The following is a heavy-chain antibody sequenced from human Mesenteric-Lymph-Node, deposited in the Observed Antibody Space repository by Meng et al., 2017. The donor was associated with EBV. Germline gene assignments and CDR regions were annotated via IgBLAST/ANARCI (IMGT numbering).Heavy chain of an antibody. CDR3: ARRSGSYYGYFDY. V-gene: IGHV4-30-4*01. D-gene: IGHD1-26*01. Sequence: VQLQEPGPGLLRPSQSVSPTCAVSGGSIAGGSYWSWVRQPPGKGLEWIAFIHYSGDTYYNPSLKSRLTISVDTSKDQFSLRLRSVTAADTAVYYCARRSGSYYGYFDYWGQGTLVTVSS. CDR1: GGSIAGGSY. J-gene: IGHJ4*02. CDR2: IHYSGDT.